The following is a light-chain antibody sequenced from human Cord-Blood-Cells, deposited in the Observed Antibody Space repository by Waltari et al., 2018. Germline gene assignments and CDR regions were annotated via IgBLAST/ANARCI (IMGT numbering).Light chain of an antibody. Sequence: EIVLTQSPATLSLSPGERATRSCRASQSLSSYLAWYQQKPGQAPRLLIYDASNRATGIPARFSGGGSGIDFALTSSSLEPEDFAVYYCQQRSNWATFGQGTKVEIK. V-gene: IGKV3-11*01. J-gene: IGKJ1*01. CDR3: QQRSNWAT. CDR2: DAS. CDR1: QSLSSY.